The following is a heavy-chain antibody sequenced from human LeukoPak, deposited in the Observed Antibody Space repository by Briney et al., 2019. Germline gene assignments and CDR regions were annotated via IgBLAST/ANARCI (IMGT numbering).Heavy chain of an antibody. Sequence: ASVKVSCKVSGYTFSDYYMHWVQQAPGQGLEWMGLVDPEDGETIYADKFQGRVTISADTSTDTAYMELSSLRSEDTAVYYCATLTGIAEGVNLLPVDYWGRGTLVTVSS. CDR3: ATLTGIAEGVNLLPVDY. CDR1: GYTFSDYY. CDR2: VDPEDGET. V-gene: IGHV1-69-2*01. J-gene: IGHJ4*02. D-gene: IGHD6-13*01.